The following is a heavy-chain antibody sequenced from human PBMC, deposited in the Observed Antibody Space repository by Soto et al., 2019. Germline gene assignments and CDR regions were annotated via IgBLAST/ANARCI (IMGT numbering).Heavy chain of an antibody. Sequence: QVQLVESGGGVVQPRRSLRLSCAASGFTFSNYGMHWVRQAPGKGLEWVAIIWYDGSNDYYVDSVKGRFTISRDNSKNTLSLQMNSLRAEDTAVYYCARDRWEFQLFYYGLDVWGQGTTVIVSS. J-gene: IGHJ6*02. CDR1: GFTFSNYG. V-gene: IGHV3-33*01. CDR3: ARDRWEFQLFYYGLDV. D-gene: IGHD1-26*01. CDR2: IWYDGSND.